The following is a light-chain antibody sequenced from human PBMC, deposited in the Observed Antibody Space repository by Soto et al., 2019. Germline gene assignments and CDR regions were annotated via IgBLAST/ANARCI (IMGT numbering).Light chain of an antibody. V-gene: IGLV2-23*02. Sequence: QSALTQPASVSGAPGQSITISCTGTSSDVGKYTFVSWYGQHHGKAPKLIIFEVNKRPSGVSNRFSGSKSGNTASLTISGLQAEDEGNYYCCLYGGSNNYVVFGGGTKHNVL. CDR2: EVN. J-gene: IGLJ2*01. CDR3: CLYGGSNNYVV. CDR1: SSDVGKYTF.